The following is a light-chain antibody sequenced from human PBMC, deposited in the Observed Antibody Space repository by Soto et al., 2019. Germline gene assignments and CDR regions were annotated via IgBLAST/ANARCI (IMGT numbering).Light chain of an antibody. J-gene: IGKJ4*01. CDR2: AAS. Sequence: DVQMTQSPSSVSASVGDRVIITCRASQDINSWLAWYQQKPGEAPKLLIYAASRLQSGVPSRFSGSGSGTDFSLTISSLQSEDFATYYCQQADSFPPTFGGGTKVEIK. CDR3: QQADSFPPT. CDR1: QDINSW. V-gene: IGKV1D-12*01.